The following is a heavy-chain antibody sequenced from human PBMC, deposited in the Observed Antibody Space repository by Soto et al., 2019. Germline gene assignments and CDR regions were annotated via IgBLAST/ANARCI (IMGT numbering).Heavy chain of an antibody. CDR2: ISVGSGSI. Sequence: EVQLVESGGGLVQPGTSRRLSCAASGFTFSSYAMNWVRQAPGKGLEWISYISVGSGSIFYADSVQGRFTISRDDAQNSLFLQMNTLTDKDTAIYYCVRDDKWAFDIWGQGTTVIVSS. V-gene: IGHV3-48*02. D-gene: IGHD1-26*01. CDR3: VRDDKWAFDI. CDR1: GFTFSSYA. J-gene: IGHJ3*02.